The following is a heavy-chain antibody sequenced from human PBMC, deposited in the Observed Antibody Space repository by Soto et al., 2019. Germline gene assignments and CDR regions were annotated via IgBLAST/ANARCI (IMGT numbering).Heavy chain of an antibody. CDR2: ISYDGSNK. Sequence: GGSLRLSCAASGFTFSSYGMHWVRQAPGKGPEWVAVISYDGSNKYYADSVKGRFTISRDNSKNTLYLQMNSLRAEDTAVYYCVKGWYYGSGSYLYSGYFDYWGQGTPVTVSS. CDR1: GFTFSSYG. D-gene: IGHD3-10*01. J-gene: IGHJ4*02. V-gene: IGHV3-30*18. CDR3: VKGWYYGSGSYLYSGYFDY.